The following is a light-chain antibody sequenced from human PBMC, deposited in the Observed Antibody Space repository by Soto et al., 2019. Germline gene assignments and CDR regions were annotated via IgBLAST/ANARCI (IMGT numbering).Light chain of an antibody. J-gene: IGLJ2*01. V-gene: IGLV2-18*02. CDR2: DVS. CDR3: SSVTTWTTLV. Sequence: QSVLTQPPSVSGSPGQSVTISCTGTSSDVGAYDRVSWYQQPPGTAPRVIIYDVSNRPSGVPDRFSGSKSGNTASLTISDLLPEDEAEYYCSSVTTWTTLVFGGGTKLTVL. CDR1: SSDVGAYDR.